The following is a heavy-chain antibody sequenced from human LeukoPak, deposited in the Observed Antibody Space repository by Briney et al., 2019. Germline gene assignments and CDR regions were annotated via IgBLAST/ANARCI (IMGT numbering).Heavy chain of an antibody. V-gene: IGHV4-39*01. CDR1: GGSISSSSYY. Sequence: SETLSLTCTVSGGSISSSSYYWGWIRQPPGKGLEWIGSIYYSGSTYYNPALKSRVTISVDTYNNQFSLKLSSVAAADTAVYYCASLSDYGDQLDYWGQGTLVTVSS. CDR3: ASLSDYGDQLDY. D-gene: IGHD4-17*01. J-gene: IGHJ4*02. CDR2: IYYSGST.